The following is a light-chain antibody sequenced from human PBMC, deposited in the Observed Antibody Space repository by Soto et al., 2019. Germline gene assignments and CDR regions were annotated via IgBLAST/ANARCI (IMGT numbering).Light chain of an antibody. Sequence: EIALTQSPGMLSLSPGERATLSCRASQSVSNNYLAWYQQKPGQAPRLLIYGASNRATGIPDRFSGSGSGTDFTLTISRLEPEDFAVYYCQQYGRSGTFGQGTKVEIK. J-gene: IGKJ1*01. CDR2: GAS. V-gene: IGKV3-20*01. CDR1: QSVSNNY. CDR3: QQYGRSGT.